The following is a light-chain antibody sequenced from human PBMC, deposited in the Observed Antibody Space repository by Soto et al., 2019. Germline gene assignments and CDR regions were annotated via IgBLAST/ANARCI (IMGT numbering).Light chain of an antibody. J-gene: IGKJ4*01. CDR3: QQLNIYPFT. CDR1: QGISTS. Sequence: IQLTQSPSSLSASVGDRVTITCPASQGISTSLAWYQQNPGKAPKLLIYAASTLPSGVPSTFSGSGSGTDFTLTISSLQPEDFATYYCQQLNIYPFTFGGGTKVEI. V-gene: IGKV1-9*01. CDR2: AAS.